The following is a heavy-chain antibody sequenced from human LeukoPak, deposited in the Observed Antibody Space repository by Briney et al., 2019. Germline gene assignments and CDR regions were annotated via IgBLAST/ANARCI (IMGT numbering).Heavy chain of an antibody. J-gene: IGHJ4*02. CDR1: GYSISSGYY. D-gene: IGHD1-7*01. Sequence: PSETLSLTCAVSGYSISSGYYWGWIRQPPGRGLEWIASIYHDGTTYYNPSLRSRVTISVDTSKNQFSLKLYSVTATDTAVYYCATRKGVYKWDSLDYWGQGTLVTVSS. CDR3: ATRKGVYKWDSLDY. V-gene: IGHV4-38-2*01. CDR2: IYHDGTT.